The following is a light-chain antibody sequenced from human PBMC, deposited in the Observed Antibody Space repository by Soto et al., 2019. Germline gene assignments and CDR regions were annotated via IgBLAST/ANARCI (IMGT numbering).Light chain of an antibody. CDR1: QTVSRN. V-gene: IGKV3-20*01. CDR2: GAS. J-gene: IGKJ1*01. Sequence: EIVLTQSPATLSLSPGERATLSCRASQTVSRNLAWYQQRPGQAPRLLIYGASSRATGIPDRFSGSGSGTDFSLTIRRLEPDDFAVYYCQKYGNFWTFGQGTKVDIK. CDR3: QKYGNFWT.